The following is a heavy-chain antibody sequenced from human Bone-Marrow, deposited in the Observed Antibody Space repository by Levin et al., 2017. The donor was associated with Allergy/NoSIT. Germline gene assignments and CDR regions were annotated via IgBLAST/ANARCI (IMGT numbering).Heavy chain of an antibody. J-gene: IGHJ4*02. Sequence: GGSLRLSCAASGFTFSSHGMHWVRQAPGKGLEWVAVIWHDGSNKFYGDSVKGRFTISRDNSMNMLYLQMNSLSAEDTAVYYCARVAAPDGYNSRWFADWWGQGTLVTVSS. D-gene: IGHD6-19*01. CDR2: IWHDGSNK. V-gene: IGHV3-33*01. CDR1: GFTFSSHG. CDR3: ARVAAPDGYNSRWFADW.